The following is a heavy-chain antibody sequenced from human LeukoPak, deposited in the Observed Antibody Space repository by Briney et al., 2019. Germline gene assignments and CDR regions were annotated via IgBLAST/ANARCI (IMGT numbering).Heavy chain of an antibody. CDR1: GFTFSSYA. CDR2: ISGSGGST. J-gene: IGHJ4*02. Sequence: GSLRLSCAASGFTFSSYAMSWVRQAPGKGLEWVSAISGSGGSTYYADSVKGRFTISRDNSKNTLYLQMNSLRAEDTAVYYCANEDNYPLLWFGDGGNTAERTADYWGQGTLVTVSS. D-gene: IGHD3-10*01. V-gene: IGHV3-23*01. CDR3: ANEDNYPLLWFGDGGNTAERTADY.